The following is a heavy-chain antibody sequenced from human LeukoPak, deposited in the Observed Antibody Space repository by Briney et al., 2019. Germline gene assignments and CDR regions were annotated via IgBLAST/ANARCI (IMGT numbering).Heavy chain of an antibody. V-gene: IGHV4-4*07. CDR1: GGSISSYY. CDR3: ARDLGYCSSTSCYAARATLDAFDI. CDR2: IYTSGST. D-gene: IGHD2-2*01. Sequence: SETLSLTCTVSGGSISSYYWSWIRQPAGKGLEWIGRIYTSGSTNYNPSLKSRVTMSVDTSKNQFSLKLSSVTAADTAVYYCARDLGYCSSTSCYAARATLDAFDIWGQGTMVTVSS. J-gene: IGHJ3*02.